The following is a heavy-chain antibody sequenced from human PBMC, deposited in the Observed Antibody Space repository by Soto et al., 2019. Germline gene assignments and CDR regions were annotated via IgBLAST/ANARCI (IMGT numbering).Heavy chain of an antibody. D-gene: IGHD2-2*01. CDR1: GYSFSSYW. CDR3: ATYRHCSSTSCYNALDY. CDR2: IDPSDSYT. Sequence: PGESLQISCKGSGYSFSSYWINWVRQMPGKGLEWMGKIDPSDSYTNYSPSFQGHVTISADKSLSTAYLQWSSLKASDTAVYYCATYRHCSSTSCYNALDYWGQGTLVTVSS. V-gene: IGHV5-10-1*01. J-gene: IGHJ4*02.